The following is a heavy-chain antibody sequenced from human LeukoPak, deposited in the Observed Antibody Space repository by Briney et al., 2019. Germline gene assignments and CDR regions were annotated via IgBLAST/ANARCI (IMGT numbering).Heavy chain of an antibody. D-gene: IGHD4-17*01. CDR3: ARDRGYGDYVYFDY. V-gene: IGHV3-48*03. CDR2: ISSSGSTI. J-gene: IGHJ4*02. Sequence: GGSLRLSCAASGFTFSSYEMNWVRQAPGKGLEWVSYISSSGSTIYYADSVKGRFTISRDNAKNSLYLQMNSLRAEDTAVYYCARDRGYGDYVYFDYWGQGTLVTVSS. CDR1: GFTFSSYE.